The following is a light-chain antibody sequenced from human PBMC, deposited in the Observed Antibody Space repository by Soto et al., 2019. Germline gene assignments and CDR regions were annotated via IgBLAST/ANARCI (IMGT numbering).Light chain of an antibody. CDR3: QHYNNWPPAWT. CDR2: KAS. CDR1: QSISRW. Sequence: DIQMIQSPSTLSASVGDRVTITCRASQSISRWLAWYQQKPGKVPKLLIYKASGLNSGVPSRFSGSGSGTEFTLTISSLQPDDFALYYRQHYNNWPPAWTFGQATKVDIK. V-gene: IGKV1-5*03. J-gene: IGKJ1*01.